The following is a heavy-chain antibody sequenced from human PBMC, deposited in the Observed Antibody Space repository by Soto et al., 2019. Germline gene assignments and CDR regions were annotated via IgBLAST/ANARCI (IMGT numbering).Heavy chain of an antibody. D-gene: IGHD6-19*01. CDR3: AGDTAGAVYYFDY. V-gene: IGHV1-3*01. CDR1: GYTFTSYA. CDR2: INAGNGNT. J-gene: IGHJ4*02. Sequence: ASVKVSCKASGYTFTSYAMHWVRQAPGQRLEWMGWINAGNGNTKYSQKFQGRVTITRDTSASTAYMELSSLRSEDTAVYYCAGDTAGAVYYFDYGAQGPLVPVSS.